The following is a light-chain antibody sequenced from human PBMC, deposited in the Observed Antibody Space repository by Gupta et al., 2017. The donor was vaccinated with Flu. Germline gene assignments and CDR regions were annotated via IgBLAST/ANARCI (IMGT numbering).Light chain of an antibody. CDR3: QHYT. CDR2: QAS. Sequence: DIQLTQSPSTLSASVGDTVTITCRASQSISSWLAWYQQKPGRAPKLLIYQASILQTGVPSRFSGSGSGTEFTLTISSLQPDDVATYYCQHYTFGQGTKLEIK. V-gene: IGKV1-5*03. CDR1: QSISSW. J-gene: IGKJ2*01.